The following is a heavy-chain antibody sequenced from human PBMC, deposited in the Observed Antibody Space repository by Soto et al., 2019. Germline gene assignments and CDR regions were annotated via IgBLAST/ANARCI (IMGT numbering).Heavy chain of an antibody. J-gene: IGHJ4*02. V-gene: IGHV3-23*01. CDR3: AKDDSGSGLLGDY. CDR1: GFTFSSYA. CDR2: ISGSGGST. D-gene: IGHD3-10*01. Sequence: EVQLLESGGGLVQPGGSLRLSCAASGFTFSSYAMSWVRQAPGKGLEWVSAISGSGGSTYYADSVKGRFTISRDNSKNKLYLQMNSLRAEDTAVYYCAKDDSGSGLLGDYWGQGTLVTVSS.